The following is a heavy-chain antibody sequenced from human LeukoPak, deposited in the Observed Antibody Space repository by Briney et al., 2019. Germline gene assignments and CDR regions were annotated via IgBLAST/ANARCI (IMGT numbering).Heavy chain of an antibody. CDR3: ARVRRFLNGGVAGIDY. D-gene: IGHD3-3*01. CDR2: IRYDGSNK. Sequence: GGSLGLSCAASEFTFSKYGMHWVRQAPGKGLEWLAFIRYDGSNKFYADSVKGRFTISRDNSKNTLYLQLNSLRAEDTAVYYCARVRRFLNGGVAGIDYWGQGSLVTVSS. CDR1: EFTFSKYG. V-gene: IGHV3-30*02. J-gene: IGHJ4*02.